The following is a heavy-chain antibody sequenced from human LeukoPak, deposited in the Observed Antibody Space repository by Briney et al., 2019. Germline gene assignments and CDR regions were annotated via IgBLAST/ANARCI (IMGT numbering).Heavy chain of an antibody. V-gene: IGHV1-2*02. D-gene: IGHD3-3*01. Sequence: ASVKVSCTASGYTFTGYYMHWVRQAPGQGLEWMGWINPNSGGTNYAQKFQGRVTMTRDTSISTAYMELSRLRSDDTAVYYCARGQTYYDFWSGYSNDAFDIWGQGTMVTVSS. CDR2: INPNSGGT. CDR3: ARGQTYYDFWSGYSNDAFDI. CDR1: GYTFTGYY. J-gene: IGHJ3*02.